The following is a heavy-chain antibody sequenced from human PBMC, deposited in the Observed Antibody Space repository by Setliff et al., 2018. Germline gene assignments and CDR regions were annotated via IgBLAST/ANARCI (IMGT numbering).Heavy chain of an antibody. CDR3: ARGRNVAARLLDT. Sequence: ASETLSLTCAAYGGTFSHYYWTWIRQSPGKGLEWIGEINHSGSTNYNPSLKSRVTISIDTSKDQFSLGMSSVSAADAAIYYCARGRNVAARLLDTWGQGSRVTVSS. J-gene: IGHJ5*02. V-gene: IGHV4-34*01. CDR1: GGTFSHYY. D-gene: IGHD6-6*01. CDR2: INHSGST.